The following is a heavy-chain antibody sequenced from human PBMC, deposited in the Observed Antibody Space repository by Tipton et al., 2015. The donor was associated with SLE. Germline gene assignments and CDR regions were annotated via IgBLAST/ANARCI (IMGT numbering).Heavy chain of an antibody. V-gene: IGHV4-34*01. D-gene: IGHD2-21*02. CDR3: ALVGGAYCGGDLRH. J-gene: IGHJ1*01. Sequence: TLSLTCAVYGGSFSGYYWSWIRQPPGKGLEWIGEINHSGSTNYNPSLKSRVTISVDTSKNQFSLKLSSVTAADTAVYYCALVGGAYCGGDLRHWGQGTLVTVSS. CDR1: GGSFSGYY. CDR2: INHSGST.